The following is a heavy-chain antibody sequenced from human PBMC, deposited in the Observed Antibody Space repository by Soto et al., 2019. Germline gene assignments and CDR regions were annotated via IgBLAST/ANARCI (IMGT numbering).Heavy chain of an antibody. CDR3: ARGLEQSPVGLYFDT. CDR1: GGTFNSYL. Sequence: QVQLVQSGAEVKNPGSSVKVSCKTSGGTFNSYLIDWVRQAPGQGLEWMGGIIPAFGTAKYAQKFKGRVTITADKSTTTAYMELRTLTSEDTAVYYCARGLEQSPVGLYFDTWGQGTLVTVSP. V-gene: IGHV1-69*06. CDR2: IIPAFGTA. J-gene: IGHJ4*02. D-gene: IGHD2-15*01.